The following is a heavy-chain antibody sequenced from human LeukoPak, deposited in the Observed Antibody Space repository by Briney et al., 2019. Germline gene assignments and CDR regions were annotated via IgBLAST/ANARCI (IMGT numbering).Heavy chain of an antibody. Sequence: GGSLRLSCAASGFTFSNSGMSWVRQAPGKGLEWVANIKEDGSEKYYVDSVKGRFTISRDNGRNSLYLQMNSLRAEDTAVYYCASGRRLGYWGQGTLVTVSS. D-gene: IGHD6-19*01. V-gene: IGHV3-7*01. CDR3: ASGRRLGY. CDR1: GFTFSNSG. CDR2: IKEDGSEK. J-gene: IGHJ4*02.